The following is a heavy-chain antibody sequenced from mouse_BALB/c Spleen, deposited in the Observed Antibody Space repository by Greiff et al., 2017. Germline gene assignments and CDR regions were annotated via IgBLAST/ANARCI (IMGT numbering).Heavy chain of an antibody. CDR3: ASGGNYASYWYFDV. J-gene: IGHJ1*01. D-gene: IGHD2-1*01. CDR2: INPYNDGT. Sequence: EVKLMESGPELVKPGASVKMSCKASGYTFTSYVMHWVKQKPGQGLEWIGYINPYNDGTKYNEKFKGKATLTSDKSSSTAYMELSSLTSEDSAVYYCASGGNYASYWYFDVWGAGTTVTVSS. V-gene: IGHV1-14*01. CDR1: GYTFTSYV.